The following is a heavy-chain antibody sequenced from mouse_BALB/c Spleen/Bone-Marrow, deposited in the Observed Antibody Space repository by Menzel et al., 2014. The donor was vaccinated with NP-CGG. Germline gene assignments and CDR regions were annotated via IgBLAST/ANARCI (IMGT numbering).Heavy chain of an antibody. V-gene: IGHV1-54*03. CDR1: AYPFTNYL. CDR2: INPGSGCT. Sequence: LVESGAELVRPGTSVKVSCKASAYPFTNYLIEWVKQRPGQGLECIGVINPGSGCTNYNEKFKGKATLTADKSSSTAYMQLSSLTSDGYAVYFCARWDYAMDSWGQGTSVTVSS. CDR3: ARWDYAMDS. J-gene: IGHJ4*01.